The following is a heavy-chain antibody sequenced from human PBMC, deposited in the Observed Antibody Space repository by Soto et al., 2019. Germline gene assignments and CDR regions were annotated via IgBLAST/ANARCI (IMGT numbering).Heavy chain of an antibody. CDR1: GFTFSSYG. D-gene: IGHD3-10*01. J-gene: IGHJ4*02. Sequence: PGGSLRLSCAVSGFTFSSYGMHWVRQAPGKGLECVSVISGDGSNKYYADSVKGRFTISRYNSRNKLYLQMNSLRGEDTAVYDCAPPGSLFETIDYWGQGTLVTVSS. CDR3: APPGSLFETIDY. CDR2: ISGDGSNK. V-gene: IGHV3-30*03.